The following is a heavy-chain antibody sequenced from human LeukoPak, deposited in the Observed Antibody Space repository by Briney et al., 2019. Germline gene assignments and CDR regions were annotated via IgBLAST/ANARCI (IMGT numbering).Heavy chain of an antibody. D-gene: IGHD1-26*01. CDR2: FDPEDGET. CDR1: GYTLTELS. CDR3: ATSTPYKGGSSGGWFDP. V-gene: IGHV1-24*01. Sequence: ASVKVSCKVSGYTLTELSMHWARQAPGKGLEWMGGFDPEDGETIYAQKFQGRVTMTEDTSTDTAYMELSSLRSEDTAVYYCATSTPYKGGSSGGWFDPWGQGTLVTVSS. J-gene: IGHJ5*02.